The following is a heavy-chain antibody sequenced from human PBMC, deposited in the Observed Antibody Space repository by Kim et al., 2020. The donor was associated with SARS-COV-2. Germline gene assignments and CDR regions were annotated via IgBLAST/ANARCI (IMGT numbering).Heavy chain of an antibody. CDR3: ARQSRYSSSWLGPYYFDY. V-gene: IGHV4-59*08. Sequence: SETLSLTCTVSGGSISSYYWSWIRQPPGKGLEWIGYIYYSGSTNYNPSLKSRVTISVDTSKNQFSLKLSSVTAADTAVYYCARQSRYSSSWLGPYYFDYWGQGTLVTVSS. CDR1: GGSISSYY. CDR2: IYYSGST. D-gene: IGHD6-13*01. J-gene: IGHJ4*02.